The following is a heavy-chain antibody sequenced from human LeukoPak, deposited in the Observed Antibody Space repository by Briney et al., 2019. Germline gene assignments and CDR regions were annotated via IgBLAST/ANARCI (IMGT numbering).Heavy chain of an antibody. V-gene: IGHV4-39*07. CDR3: AREGSYYDYFDY. CDR1: GGSISSGSYY. Sequence: SETLSLTCTVSGGSISSGSYYWSWIRQPPGKGLEWIGEINHSGSTNYNPSLKSRVTISVDTSKNQFSLKLSSVTAADTAVYYCAREGSYYDYFDYWGQGTLVTVSS. CDR2: INHSGST. J-gene: IGHJ4*02. D-gene: IGHD1-26*01.